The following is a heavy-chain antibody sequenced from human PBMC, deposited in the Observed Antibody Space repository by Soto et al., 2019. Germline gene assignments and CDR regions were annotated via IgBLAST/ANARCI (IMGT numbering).Heavy chain of an antibody. CDR2: ISAYNGNT. CDR1: GYTFTGYY. V-gene: IGHV1-18*04. Sequence: QVQLVQSGAEVKKPGASVKVSCKASGYTFTGYYMHWVRQAPGQGLEWMGWISAYNGNTNYAQKLQGRVTMTTDTSTSTAYMELRSLRSDDTAVYYCAREGARQQQWLVLDYWGQGTLVTVSS. J-gene: IGHJ4*02. CDR3: AREGARQQQWLVLDY. D-gene: IGHD6-19*01.